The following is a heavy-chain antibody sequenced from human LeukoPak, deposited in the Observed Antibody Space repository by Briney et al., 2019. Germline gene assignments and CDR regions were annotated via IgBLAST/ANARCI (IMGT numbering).Heavy chain of an antibody. CDR3: AREFSYYYLDV. J-gene: IGHJ6*03. CDR1: GFTFSSYS. Sequence: GGSLTLSCVASGFTFSSYSMQWVRQAPGKGLEFVSAIKPFAYERRHADAVEGRFTISRDNSKSTLYLQMNSLRTEDAGVYYCAREFSYYYLDVWGTGTTVTISS. CDR2: IKPFAYER. V-gene: IGHV3-64*04.